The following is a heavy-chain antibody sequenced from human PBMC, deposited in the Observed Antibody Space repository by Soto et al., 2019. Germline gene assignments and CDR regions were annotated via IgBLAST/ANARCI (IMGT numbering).Heavy chain of an antibody. CDR2: ISGSGGST. V-gene: IGHV3-23*01. J-gene: IGHJ5*02. Sequence: QAGGSLRLSCAASGFTFSSYAMSWVRQAPGKGLEWVSAISGSGGSTYYADSVKGRFTISRDNSKNTLYLQMNSLRAEDTAVYYCAKLREGSSTMEPNWFDPWGQGTLVTVSS. CDR1: GFTFSSYA. D-gene: IGHD6-13*01. CDR3: AKLREGSSTMEPNWFDP.